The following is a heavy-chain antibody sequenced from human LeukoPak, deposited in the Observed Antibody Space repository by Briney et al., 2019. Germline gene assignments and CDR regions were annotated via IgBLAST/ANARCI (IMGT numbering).Heavy chain of an antibody. J-gene: IGHJ4*02. V-gene: IGHV3-11*03. CDR3: ARRHPRLREQQLADLWFFDY. CDR2: ISSSSYT. D-gene: IGHD6-13*01. Sequence: PGGSLRLSCAASGFTFSDYYMSWIRQAPGKGLEWVSYISSSSYTNYADSVKGRFTISRDNAKNSLYLQMNSLRAEDTAVYYCARRHPRLREQQLADLWFFDYWGQGTLVTVSS. CDR1: GFTFSDYY.